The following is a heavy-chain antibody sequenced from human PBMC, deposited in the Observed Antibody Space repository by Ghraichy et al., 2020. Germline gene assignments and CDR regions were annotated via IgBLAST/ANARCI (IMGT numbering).Heavy chain of an antibody. J-gene: IGHJ4*02. CDR1: GYSISSGYY. CDR3: ARPNLWGWVDY. D-gene: IGHD3-10*01. V-gene: IGHV4-38-2*02. CDR2: IYHSGST. Sequence: SETLSLTCTVSGYSISSGYYWGWIRQPPGKGLEWIGSIYHSGSTYYNPSLKSRVTISVDTSKNQFSLKLSSVTAADTAVYYCARPNLWGWVDYWGQGTLVTVSS.